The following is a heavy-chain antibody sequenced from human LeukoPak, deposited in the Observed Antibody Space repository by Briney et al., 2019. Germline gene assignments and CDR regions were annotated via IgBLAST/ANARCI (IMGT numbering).Heavy chain of an antibody. CDR2: ITGSGGNT. Sequence: GGSLRLSCAASGFSFSSHAMSWVRQAPGKGLDWASGITGSGGNTYYADSVKGRFTISRDNSKNTLYLQMNSLRAEDTAVFYCAKASGFSGYEASDYWGQGTLVTVSS. CDR3: AKASGFSGYEASDY. V-gene: IGHV3-23*01. D-gene: IGHD5-12*01. J-gene: IGHJ4*02. CDR1: GFSFSSHA.